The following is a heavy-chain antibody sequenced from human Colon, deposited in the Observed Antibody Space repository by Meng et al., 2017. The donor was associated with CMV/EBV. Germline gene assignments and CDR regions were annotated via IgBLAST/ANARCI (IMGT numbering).Heavy chain of an antibody. Sequence: SGFPFSTYGMPWGRQAPGKGLEWVAVISDDGNEIRYAESVKGRFTISRDNSKNTVNLQMNSLRAEDTAVYYCAKDQTHCGNSCYCPDYWGQGTLVTVSS. CDR2: ISDDGNEI. D-gene: IGHD2-2*01. CDR1: GFPFSTYG. CDR3: AKDQTHCGNSCYCPDY. V-gene: IGHV3-30*18. J-gene: IGHJ4*02.